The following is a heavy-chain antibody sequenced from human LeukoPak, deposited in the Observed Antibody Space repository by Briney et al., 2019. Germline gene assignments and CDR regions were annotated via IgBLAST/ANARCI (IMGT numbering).Heavy chain of an antibody. CDR1: GFTFSNYL. CDR3: AKQLGYCSDGSCYFPY. CDR2: ISNNGGYT. D-gene: IGHD2-15*01. J-gene: IGHJ4*02. V-gene: IGHV3-23*01. Sequence: PGGSLRLSCAASGFTFSNYLMHWVRQTPGKGLEWVSAISNNGGYTYYADSVQGRFTISRDNSKSTLCLQMNSLRAEDTAVYYCAKQLGYCSDGSCYFPYWGQGTLVTVSS.